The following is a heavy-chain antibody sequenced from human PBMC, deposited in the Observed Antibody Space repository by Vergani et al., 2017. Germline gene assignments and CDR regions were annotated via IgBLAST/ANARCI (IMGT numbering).Heavy chain of an antibody. D-gene: IGHD6-19*01. Sequence: QVQLVHSGAEVKKPGSSVKVSCKASGGTFSSYAISWVRQAPGQGLEWMGRIIPILGIANYAQKFQGRVTITADKSTSTAYMELSSLRSEDTAVYYCAGTSSGWYGDYWGQGTLVTVSS. CDR1: GGTFSSYA. CDR3: AGTSSGWYGDY. J-gene: IGHJ4*02. CDR2: IIPILGIA. V-gene: IGHV1-69*04.